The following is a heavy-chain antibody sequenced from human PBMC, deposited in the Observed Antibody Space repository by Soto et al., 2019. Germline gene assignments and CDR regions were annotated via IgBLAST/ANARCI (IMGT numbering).Heavy chain of an antibody. CDR1: GFTFSSYS. V-gene: IGHV3-21*04. J-gene: IGHJ4*02. CDR3: AKEGWGNYDFWSGYYRGIGFDY. CDR2: ISSSSSNI. Sequence: GGSLRLSCAASGFTFSSYSMNWVRQAPGKGLEWVSSISSSSSNIYYADSVKGRFTISRDNSKNTLYLQMNSLRAEDTAVYYCAKEGWGNYDFWSGYYRGIGFDYWGQGTLVTVSS. D-gene: IGHD3-3*01.